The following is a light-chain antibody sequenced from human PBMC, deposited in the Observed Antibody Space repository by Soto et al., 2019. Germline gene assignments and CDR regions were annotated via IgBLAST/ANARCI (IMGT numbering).Light chain of an antibody. CDR1: QSVRRNY. CDR3: QQYGSSPDT. Sequence: EIVLTHSPGTLSLSPGERATLSCRASQSVRRNYLAWYQQKPGQAPRVLIYDASSRATGIPDRISGSGSGTDFTLTINRLEPEDFAVYYCQQYGSSPDTFGGGTKVDIK. CDR2: DAS. V-gene: IGKV3-20*01. J-gene: IGKJ4*01.